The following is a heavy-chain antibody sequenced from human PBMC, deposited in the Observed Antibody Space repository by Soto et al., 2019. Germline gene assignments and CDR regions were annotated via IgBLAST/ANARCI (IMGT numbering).Heavy chain of an antibody. CDR2: INPSGGST. CDR1: GYTFTSYY. D-gene: IGHD2-2*01. J-gene: IGHJ6*02. Sequence: ASVKVSCKASGYTFTSYYMHWVRQAPGQGLEWMGIINPSGGSTSYAQKFQGRVTMTRDTSTSTVYMELSSLRSEDTAVYYCARVGCSSVSCSQDYYGMDVWGQGTTVTVSS. V-gene: IGHV1-46*01. CDR3: ARVGCSSVSCSQDYYGMDV.